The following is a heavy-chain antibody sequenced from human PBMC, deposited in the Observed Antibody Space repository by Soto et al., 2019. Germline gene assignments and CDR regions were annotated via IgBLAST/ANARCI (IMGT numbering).Heavy chain of an antibody. J-gene: IGHJ6*02. D-gene: IGHD3-10*01. CDR3: ARLGYYGSGSYPPGDYYYGMDV. V-gene: IGHV5-51*01. Sequence: PGESLKISCKGSGYSFTSYWIGWVRQMPGKGLEWMGIIYPGDSDTRYSPSFQGQVTISADKSISTAYLQWSSLKASDTAMYYCARLGYYGSGSYPPGDYYYGMDVWGQGTTVTV. CDR1: GYSFTSYW. CDR2: IYPGDSDT.